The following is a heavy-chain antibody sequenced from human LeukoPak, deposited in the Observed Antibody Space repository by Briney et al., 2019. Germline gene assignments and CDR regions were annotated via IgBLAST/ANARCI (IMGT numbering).Heavy chain of an antibody. J-gene: IGHJ4*02. CDR2: ISSSSSYT. V-gene: IGHV3-11*06. CDR3: ARLQYEYYFDY. D-gene: IGHD2-2*01. CDR1: GFTFSDYY. Sequence: GGSLRLSCAASGFTFSDYYMSWIRQAPGEGLEWVSYISSSSSYTNYADSVKGRFTISRDNAKNSLYLQMNSLRAEDTAVYYCARLQYEYYFDYWGQGTLVTVSS.